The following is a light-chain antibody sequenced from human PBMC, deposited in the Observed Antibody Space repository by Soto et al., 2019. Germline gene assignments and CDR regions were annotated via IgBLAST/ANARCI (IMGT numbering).Light chain of an antibody. J-gene: IGKJ2*01. V-gene: IGKV2-30*01. CDR3: MQGTHWPPYT. CDR2: KVS. CDR1: QSLVSSDGNTY. Sequence: DVVMTQSPLSLPVTLGQPACISCMSSQSLVSSDGNTYLNWFQQRPGQSPRRLIYKVSNRDSGVPDRFSGSGSGTDFTLKISRVEAEDVGVYYCMQGTHWPPYTFGQGTKVDIK.